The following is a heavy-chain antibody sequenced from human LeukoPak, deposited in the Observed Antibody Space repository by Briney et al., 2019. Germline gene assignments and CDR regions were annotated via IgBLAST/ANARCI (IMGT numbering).Heavy chain of an antibody. CDR3: ARVLKGRAPFDY. CDR1: GYSINSGYY. V-gene: IGHV4-38-2*02. Sequence: SETLSLTCTVSGYSINSGYYCGWIRQPPGKGLEWIGSIYHSGSTYYNPSLKSRVTISVDTSKNQFSLKLSSVTAADTAVYYCARVLKGRAPFDYWGQGTLVTVSS. J-gene: IGHJ4*02. CDR2: IYHSGST.